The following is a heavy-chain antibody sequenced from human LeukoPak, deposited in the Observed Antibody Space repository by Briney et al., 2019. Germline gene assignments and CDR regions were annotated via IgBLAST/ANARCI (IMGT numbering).Heavy chain of an antibody. J-gene: IGHJ3*02. D-gene: IGHD5-12*01. Sequence: SQTLSLTSTVSAGSLSSGSYYWSWIRQTAGKGLEWFGRICTSGSTNYNPSLKSRVTISVDTSKNQFSLKMSSVAAADTAVYYCARARGDRGYAFDIWGQGTMVTVSS. CDR1: AGSLSSGSYY. V-gene: IGHV4-61*02. CDR3: ARARGDRGYAFDI. CDR2: ICTSGST.